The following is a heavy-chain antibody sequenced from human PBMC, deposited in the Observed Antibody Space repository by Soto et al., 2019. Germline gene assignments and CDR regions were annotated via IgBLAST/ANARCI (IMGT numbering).Heavy chain of an antibody. Sequence: EVQLLASGGGLVQPGGSLRLSCAASGFTFSSYAMSWVRQAPGKGLEWVSVISGSGGSTYYADSVKGRFTISRDNSKNTLYLQMNSLRAEDTAVYYCAKTKGYCSSTSCYYYYMDVWGKGTTVTVSS. J-gene: IGHJ6*03. CDR1: GFTFSSYA. D-gene: IGHD2-2*01. CDR2: ISGSGGST. CDR3: AKTKGYCSSTSCYYYYMDV. V-gene: IGHV3-23*01.